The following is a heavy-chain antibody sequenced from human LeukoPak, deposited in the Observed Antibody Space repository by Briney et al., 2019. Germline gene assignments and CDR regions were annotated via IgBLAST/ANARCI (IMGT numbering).Heavy chain of an antibody. D-gene: IGHD3-10*01. V-gene: IGHV4-61*02. CDR3: ARGVDYYGV. Sequence: SETLSLTCTVSGGSMNGGSYYWNWIRQPAGKGLEWVGRMYTSGTTNYNPSLKSRVTISMDTSKNHISLKLSSVTAADTAVYYCARGVDYYGVWGQGTLVTVAS. J-gene: IGHJ4*02. CDR1: GGSMNGGSYY. CDR2: MYTSGTT.